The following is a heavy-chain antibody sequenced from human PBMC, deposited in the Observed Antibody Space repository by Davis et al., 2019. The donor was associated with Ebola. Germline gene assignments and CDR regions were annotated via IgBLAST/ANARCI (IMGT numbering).Heavy chain of an antibody. Sequence: AASVKVSCKASGGTFSSYAISWVRQAPGQGLEWMGGIIPIFGTANYAQKFQGRVTITADKSTSTAYMELSGLRSEDTTVYYCARDLVADDAFDIWGQGTMVTVSS. D-gene: IGHD2-15*01. CDR3: ARDLVADDAFDI. J-gene: IGHJ3*02. CDR1: GGTFSSYA. CDR2: IIPIFGTA. V-gene: IGHV1-69*06.